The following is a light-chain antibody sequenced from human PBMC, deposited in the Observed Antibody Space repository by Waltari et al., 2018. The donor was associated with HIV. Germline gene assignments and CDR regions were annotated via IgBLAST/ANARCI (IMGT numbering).Light chain of an antibody. CDR3: AAWDDSLNGYV. CDR1: SSNLGSNA. V-gene: IGLV1-36*01. Sequence: QSVLTQPPSVSEAPRQRVTISCSGSSSNLGSNAVNWYQQVPGKAPKLRTYYEDLFSSGVPDRFAGSQSGTSAALAIRGLQSEDEADYYCAAWDDSLNGYVFGSGTKVTVL. CDR2: YED. J-gene: IGLJ1*01.